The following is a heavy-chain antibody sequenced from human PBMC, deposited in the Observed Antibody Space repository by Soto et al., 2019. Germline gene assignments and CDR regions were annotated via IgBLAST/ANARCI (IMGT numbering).Heavy chain of an antibody. J-gene: IGHJ6*03. V-gene: IGHV4-59*08. CDR3: ARASIAARAYYYYYYMDV. CDR1: GGSISSYY. D-gene: IGHD6-6*01. Sequence: SETLSLTCTVSGGSISSYYWSWIRQPPGKGLEWIGYIYYSGSTNYNPSLKSRVTISVDTSNNQFSVKLSSVTAADTAVYSCARASIAARAYYYYYYMDVWGKGTTVTVS. CDR2: IYYSGST.